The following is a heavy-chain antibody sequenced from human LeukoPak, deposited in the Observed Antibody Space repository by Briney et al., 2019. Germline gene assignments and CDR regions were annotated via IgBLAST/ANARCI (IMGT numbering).Heavy chain of an antibody. CDR3: ARAVDDSSGYYSYYFDY. V-gene: IGHV4-34*01. CDR1: GGSFSGYY. CDR2: INHSGST. Sequence: PSETLSLTCAVYGGSFSGYYWSWIRQLPGKGREWIGEINHSGSTNYNPSLKSRVTISVDTSKNQFSLKLSSVTAADTAVYYCARAVDDSSGYYSYYFDYWGQGTLVTVSS. D-gene: IGHD3-22*01. J-gene: IGHJ4*02.